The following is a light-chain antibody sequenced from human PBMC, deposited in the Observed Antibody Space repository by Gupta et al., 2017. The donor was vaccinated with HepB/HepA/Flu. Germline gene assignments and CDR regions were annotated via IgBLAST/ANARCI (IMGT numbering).Light chain of an antibody. CDR2: DVI. J-gene: IGLJ1*01. V-gene: IGLV2-14*03. CDR3: NSFTSSNTQV. Sequence: QSALIQPASVSGSPGKSITISCIGTSSYVSRYNYVAWYQQHPGKAPKLMIDDVINRPSGVPNRISGSKSGNTAFLTISGLQAEDEADYYCNSFTSSNTQVLGTGTKVTVL. CDR1: SSYVSRYNY.